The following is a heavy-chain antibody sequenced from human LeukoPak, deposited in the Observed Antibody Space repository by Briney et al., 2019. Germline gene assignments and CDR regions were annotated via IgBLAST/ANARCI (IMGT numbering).Heavy chain of an antibody. CDR2: IDPSDSYT. Sequence: ESLKISCKGSGYSFTSYWISWVRQMPGKGLEWMGRIDPSDSYTTYSPSFQGHVTISADKSISTAYLQWNSLKASDTAMYYCARLPSGYSGYPYSDYWGQGTLVTVSS. CDR3: ARLPSGYSGYPYSDY. CDR1: GYSFTSYW. D-gene: IGHD5-12*01. V-gene: IGHV5-10-1*01. J-gene: IGHJ4*02.